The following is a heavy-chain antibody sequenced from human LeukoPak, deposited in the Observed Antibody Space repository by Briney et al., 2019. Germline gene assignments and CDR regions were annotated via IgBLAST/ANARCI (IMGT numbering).Heavy chain of an antibody. V-gene: IGHV4-59*01. CDR1: GGSISSYY. Sequence: PSETLSLTCTVSGGSISSYYWSWIRQPPGKGLEWIGYIYYSGSTNYIPSLKSRVTISVDTSKNQFSLKLSSVTAADTAVYYCARASLRGYSYGYFDYWGQGTLVTVSS. CDR2: IYYSGST. CDR3: ARASLRGYSYGYFDY. J-gene: IGHJ4*02. D-gene: IGHD5-18*01.